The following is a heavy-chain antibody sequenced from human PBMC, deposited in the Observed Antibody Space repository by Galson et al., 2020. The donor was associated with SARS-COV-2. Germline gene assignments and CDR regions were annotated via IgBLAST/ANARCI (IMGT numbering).Heavy chain of an antibody. CDR3: ARDLRLYYGSGTSDY. D-gene: IGHD3-10*01. J-gene: IGHJ4*02. CDR2: INPNSGGT. CDR1: GYTFTDYF. V-gene: IGHV1-2*02. Sequence: ASVQVSCQASGYTFTDYFIHWVRQAPGQGLEWMGWINPNSGGTSYSQKFQGRVTMTRDTSITTAYVELSRLTSDDTAVYYCARDLRLYYGSGTSDYWGQGTLVTVSS.